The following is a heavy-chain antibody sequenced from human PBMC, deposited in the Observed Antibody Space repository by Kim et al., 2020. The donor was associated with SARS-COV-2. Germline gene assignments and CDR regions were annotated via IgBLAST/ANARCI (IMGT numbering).Heavy chain of an antibody. CDR3: ARPRSGGGDYSY. J-gene: IGHJ4*02. D-gene: IGHD2-21*01. Sequence: TYYHPSLKSRFTISGGTSKNHFSLRLRSVTAADTAVYYCARPRSGGGDYSYWGQGTLVTVSS. CDR2: T. V-gene: IGHV4-39*02.